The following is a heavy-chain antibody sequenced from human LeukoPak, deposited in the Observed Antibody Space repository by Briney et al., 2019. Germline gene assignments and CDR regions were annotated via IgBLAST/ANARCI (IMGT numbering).Heavy chain of an antibody. CDR1: GFTVSTNY. V-gene: IGHV3-53*01. CDR2: IYSGGST. CDR3: ARDRYGSGSYFSDY. D-gene: IGHD3-10*01. J-gene: IGHJ4*02. Sequence: GGSLRLSCAASGFTVSTNYMSWVRQAPGKGLEWVSVIYSGGSTYYADSVKGRFTISRDNSKNTLYLQMNSLRADDAAVYYCARDRYGSGSYFSDYWGQGTLVTVSS.